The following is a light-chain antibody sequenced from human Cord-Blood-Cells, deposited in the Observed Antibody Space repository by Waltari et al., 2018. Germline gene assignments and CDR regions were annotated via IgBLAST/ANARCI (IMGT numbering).Light chain of an antibody. CDR1: SSDVGSYNL. V-gene: IGLV2-23*02. CDR2: EVS. CDR3: CSYAGSSTAV. Sequence: QSALTQPASVSGSPGQSITISCTGTSSDVGSYNLASWYHQHPGKAPKLMIYEVSKRPSGVSNRFSGSKSGNTASLTISGLQAEDEADYYCCSYAGSSTAVFGGGTQLTVL. J-gene: IGLJ7*01.